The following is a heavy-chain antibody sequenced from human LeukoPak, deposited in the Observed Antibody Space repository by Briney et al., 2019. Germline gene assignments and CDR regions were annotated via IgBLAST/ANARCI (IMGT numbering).Heavy chain of an antibody. J-gene: IGHJ3*02. V-gene: IGHV1-18*04. CDR3: ARSDRWIQRNGHQGAFDI. CDR2: ISAYNGNT. CDR1: GYTFTSYY. D-gene: IGHD5-18*01. Sequence: GASVKLSCKASGYTFTSYYMHWVRQAPGQGLEWMGWISAYNGNTNYAQKLQGRVTMTTDTSTSTAYMELRSLRSDDTAVYYCARSDRWIQRNGHQGAFDIWGQGTMVTVCS.